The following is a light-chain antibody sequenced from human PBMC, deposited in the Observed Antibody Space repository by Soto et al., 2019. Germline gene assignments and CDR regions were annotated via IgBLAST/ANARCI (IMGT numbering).Light chain of an antibody. CDR1: SSDVGGYSY. CDR3: ASYPTSSTYV. V-gene: IGLV2-14*01. Sequence: SALTQPASVSGSPGQSIAISCTGTSSDVGGYSYVSWYQQQPGKAPKPVMSDVSNRPSGVSDRFSGSKSGNTASLTISGLQTEDEADYYCASYPTSSTYVFGTWTKLTVL. J-gene: IGLJ1*01. CDR2: DVS.